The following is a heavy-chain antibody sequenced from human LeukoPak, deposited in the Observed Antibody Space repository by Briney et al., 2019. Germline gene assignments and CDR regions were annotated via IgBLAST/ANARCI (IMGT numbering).Heavy chain of an antibody. CDR3: ARAGSTRPTSNWFDP. Sequence: VASVKVSCKASGGTFSSHAINWVRQAPGQGLEWMGGIIPILGITKYAQKFQGRVTITADESTSAAYMELSSLRSEDTAVYYCARAGSTRPTSNWFDPWGQGTLVTVSS. CDR1: GGTFSSHA. CDR2: IIPILGIT. V-gene: IGHV1-69*01. J-gene: IGHJ5*02. D-gene: IGHD2-2*01.